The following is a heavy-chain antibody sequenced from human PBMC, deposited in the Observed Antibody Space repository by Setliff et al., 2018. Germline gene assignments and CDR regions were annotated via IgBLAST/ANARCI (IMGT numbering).Heavy chain of an antibody. Sequence: PSETLSLTCTVSGASIRNNYYWGWIRQSPGTGLEWIGSINYSGITYYSPSLKSRVIVSVDTSKNQFSLKLSSVTAADTAVYYCARLPGYCNGGNCYGYYTFDIWGQGTMVTVSS. CDR2: INYSGIT. D-gene: IGHD2-15*01. CDR3: ARLPGYCNGGNCYGYYTFDI. J-gene: IGHJ3*02. V-gene: IGHV4-39*01. CDR1: GASIRNNYY.